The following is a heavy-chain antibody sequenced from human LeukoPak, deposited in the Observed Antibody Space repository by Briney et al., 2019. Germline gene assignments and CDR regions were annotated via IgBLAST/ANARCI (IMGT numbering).Heavy chain of an antibody. Sequence: PSETLSLTCTVSGGSVSSSSYYWSWIRQPPGKGLEWIGYIYYSGSTNYNPSLKSRVTISVDTSKNQFSLKLSSVTAADTAVYYCARHLWLGVFDYWGQGTLVTVSS. CDR2: IYYSGST. V-gene: IGHV4-61*01. J-gene: IGHJ4*02. CDR1: GGSVSSSSYY. D-gene: IGHD6-19*01. CDR3: ARHLWLGVFDY.